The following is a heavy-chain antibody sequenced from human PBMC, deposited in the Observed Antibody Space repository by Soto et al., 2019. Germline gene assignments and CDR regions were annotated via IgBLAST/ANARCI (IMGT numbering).Heavy chain of an antibody. CDR1: GGTFISYA. V-gene: IGHV1-69*01. CDR2: IIPIIGTA. J-gene: IGHJ4*02. CDR3: ASSYSNYFDY. D-gene: IGHD4-4*01. Sequence: QVQLVQSGAEVKKPGSSVKVSCKASGGTFISYAISWVRQAPGQGLEWMGGIIPIIGTANYAQKSQGRVTITADESTGKAEMELSSLRSEDTEVYYCASSYSNYFDYWGQGTLVTVSS.